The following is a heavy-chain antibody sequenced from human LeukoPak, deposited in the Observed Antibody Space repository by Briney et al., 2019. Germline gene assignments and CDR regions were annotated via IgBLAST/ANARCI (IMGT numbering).Heavy chain of an antibody. D-gene: IGHD3-10*01. J-gene: IGHJ4*02. V-gene: IGHV3-30-3*01. CDR3: ASYGSGSPPDY. CDR1: GFTFSSYA. Sequence: GGSPRLSCAASGFTFSSYAMHWVRQAPGKGLEWVAVISYDGSNKYYADSVKGRFTISRDNAKNSLYLQMNSLRAEDTAVYYCASYGSGSPPDYWGQGTLVTVSS. CDR2: ISYDGSNK.